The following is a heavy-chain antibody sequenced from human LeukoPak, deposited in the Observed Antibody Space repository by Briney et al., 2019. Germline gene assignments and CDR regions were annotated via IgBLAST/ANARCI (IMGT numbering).Heavy chain of an antibody. Sequence: ASVTVSCTASGYTFTGYYMHWVRQAPGQGLEWMGWINPNSGGTNYAQKFQGRVTMTRDTSISTAYMELSRLRSDDTAVYYCARDGSGSYSNRDAFDIWGQGTMVTVSS. V-gene: IGHV1-2*02. D-gene: IGHD1-26*01. CDR1: GYTFTGYY. CDR3: ARDGSGSYSNRDAFDI. J-gene: IGHJ3*02. CDR2: INPNSGGT.